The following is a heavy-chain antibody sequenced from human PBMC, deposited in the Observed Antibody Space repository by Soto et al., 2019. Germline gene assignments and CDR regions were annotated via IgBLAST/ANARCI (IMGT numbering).Heavy chain of an antibody. V-gene: IGHV1-46*01. Sequence: ASVKVSCKASGYSFTNYYMHWVRQAPGQGLEWKGMVNPSSGSTTYAQKFQGRVTMTTDTSTSTVYMELSSLTSEDTAIYYCTISLASFDYWGQGTLVTVSS. CDR3: TISLASFDY. J-gene: IGHJ4*02. CDR2: VNPSSGST. CDR1: GYSFTNYY.